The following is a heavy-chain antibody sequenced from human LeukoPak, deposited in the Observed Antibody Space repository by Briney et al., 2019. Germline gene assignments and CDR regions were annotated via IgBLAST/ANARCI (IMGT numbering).Heavy chain of an antibody. V-gene: IGHV4-59*01. D-gene: IGHD3-3*02. Sequence: SETLSLTCTVSGGSTSSYYWSWIRQPPGKGLEWIGYIYYSGSTNYNPSLKSRVTISVDTSKNQFSLKLSSVTAADTAVYYCARTFLGYYFYMDVWGKGTTITVSS. CDR1: GGSTSSYY. CDR2: IYYSGST. J-gene: IGHJ6*03. CDR3: ARTFLGYYFYMDV.